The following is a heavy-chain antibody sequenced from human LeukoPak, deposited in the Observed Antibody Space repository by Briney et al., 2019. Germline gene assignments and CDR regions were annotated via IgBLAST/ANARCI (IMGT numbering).Heavy chain of an antibody. Sequence: SQSLSLTCAISGDSVSRNSVAWNWIRQSPSRGLGWLGRTYYRSKWYKEYAASVRSRITISPDTSKNQFSLQLNSVTPEDTAVYYCARVEYFGSGSYRFDPWGQGTLVTVSS. V-gene: IGHV6-1*01. D-gene: IGHD3-10*01. J-gene: IGHJ5*02. CDR3: ARVEYFGSGSYRFDP. CDR2: TYYRSKWYK. CDR1: GDSVSRNSVA.